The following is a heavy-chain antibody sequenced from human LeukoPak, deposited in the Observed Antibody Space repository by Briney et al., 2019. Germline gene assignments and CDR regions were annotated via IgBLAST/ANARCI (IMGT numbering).Heavy chain of an antibody. Sequence: SETLSLTCTVSGGSISSYYWSWIRQPAGKGLEWIGRIYTSGSTNYNPSLKSRVTMPVDTSKNQFSLKLSSVTAADTAVYYCASFIAASDAFDIWGQGTMVTVSS. CDR1: GGSISSYY. D-gene: IGHD6-13*01. J-gene: IGHJ3*02. V-gene: IGHV4-4*07. CDR2: IYTSGST. CDR3: ASFIAASDAFDI.